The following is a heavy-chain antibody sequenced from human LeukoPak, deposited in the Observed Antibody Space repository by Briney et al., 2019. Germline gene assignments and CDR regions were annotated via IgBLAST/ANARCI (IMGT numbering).Heavy chain of an antibody. V-gene: IGHV1-8*01. CDR3: AKTKESGGYFDC. CDR1: GYTFTSYD. D-gene: IGHD1/OR15-1a*01. J-gene: IGHJ4*02. Sequence: GASVKVSCKASGYTFTSYDINWVRQATGQGLEWMGWMNPNSGNTGYAQKFQGRVTMTTDTSTSTAYMELRSLRSDDTAVYYCAKTKESGGYFDCWGQGTLVTVSS. CDR2: MNPNSGNT.